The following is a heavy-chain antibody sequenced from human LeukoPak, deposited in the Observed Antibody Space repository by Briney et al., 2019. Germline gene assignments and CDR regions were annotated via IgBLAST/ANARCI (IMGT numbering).Heavy chain of an antibody. Sequence: GGSLRLSCAASGFTFSSYGMHWVRQAPGKGLEWVAVISYDGSNKYYADSVKGRFTISRDNSKNTLYLQMNSLRAGDTAVYYCAKDDSSGYYSSDYWGQGTLVTVSS. CDR3: AKDDSSGYYSSDY. J-gene: IGHJ4*02. CDR1: GFTFSSYG. CDR2: ISYDGSNK. V-gene: IGHV3-30*18. D-gene: IGHD3-22*01.